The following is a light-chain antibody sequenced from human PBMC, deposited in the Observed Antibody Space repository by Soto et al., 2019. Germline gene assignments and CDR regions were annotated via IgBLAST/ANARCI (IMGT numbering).Light chain of an antibody. CDR1: QGISSY. CDR2: AAS. J-gene: IGKJ1*01. V-gene: IGKV1-8*01. Sequence: IRVTQSPSSFSASTGDRVTITCRASQGISSYLAWYQQKPGKAPKLLIYAASTSQSGVPSRFSGSGSGTDFTLTISCLQSEDFATYYCQQYYSYPRTFGQGTKVDIK. CDR3: QQYYSYPRT.